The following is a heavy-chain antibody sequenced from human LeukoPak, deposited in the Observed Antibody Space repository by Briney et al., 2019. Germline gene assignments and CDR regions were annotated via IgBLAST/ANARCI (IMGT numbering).Heavy chain of an antibody. Sequence: GGSLRHSCAASGFTFSSYWMHWVRQAPGKGLVWVSRINSDGSSTSYADSVRGRFSISRDNAKNTLYLQMNSLRAEDTAVYYCARGLSGYASSLGYWGQGTLVTVSA. CDR1: GFTFSSYW. CDR3: ARGLSGYASSLGY. CDR2: INSDGSST. V-gene: IGHV3-74*01. D-gene: IGHD6-6*01. J-gene: IGHJ4*02.